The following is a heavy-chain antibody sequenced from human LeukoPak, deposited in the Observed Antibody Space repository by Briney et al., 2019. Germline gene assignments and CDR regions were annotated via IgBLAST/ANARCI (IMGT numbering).Heavy chain of an antibody. CDR2: MYYSGST. V-gene: IGHV4-39*07. Sequence: SETLSLTCTVSSGSISSTSYYWGWIRQPPGMGLEWIGSMYYSGSTYYNPSLKSRVTISVDTSKSQFSLKLSSVTAADTAVYYCAKEMRSPRGGFDYWDQGTLVTVSS. CDR3: AKEMRSPRGGFDY. CDR1: SGSISSTSYY. J-gene: IGHJ4*02. D-gene: IGHD3-10*01.